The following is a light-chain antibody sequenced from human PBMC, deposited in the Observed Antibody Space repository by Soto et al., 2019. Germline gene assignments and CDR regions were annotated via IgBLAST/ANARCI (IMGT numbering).Light chain of an antibody. CDR2: DAS. V-gene: IGKV1-5*01. CDR1: QTVERW. J-gene: IGKJ1*01. CDR3: QQYKDYVWT. Sequence: DIQMTQSPSTLPASVGDRVTISCRASQTVERWLAWYQQKPGKAPKLLISDASSLERGVPSRFSGSGSATEFTLTISGLQSDDFATYYCQQYKDYVWTFGQGTKGDI.